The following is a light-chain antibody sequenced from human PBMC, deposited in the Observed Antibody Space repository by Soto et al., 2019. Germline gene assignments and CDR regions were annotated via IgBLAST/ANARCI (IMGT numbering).Light chain of an antibody. CDR2: GNS. CDR3: QSYDSSLSGVV. V-gene: IGLV1-40*01. Sequence: QSVLTQPPPVSGAPGQRVTISCTGSSSNIGAGYDVHWYQQLPGTAPKLLIYGNSNRPSGVPDRFSGSKSGTSASLAITGLQAEDEADYYCQSYDSSLSGVVFGGGTKRTV. J-gene: IGLJ2*01. CDR1: SSNIGAGYD.